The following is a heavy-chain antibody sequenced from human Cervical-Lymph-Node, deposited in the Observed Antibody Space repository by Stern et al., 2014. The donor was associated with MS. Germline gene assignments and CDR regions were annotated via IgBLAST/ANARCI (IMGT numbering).Heavy chain of an antibody. J-gene: IGHJ4*02. V-gene: IGHV4-59*01. D-gene: IGHD6-19*01. CDR3: AREAPGGSGWTPFDY. CDR1: GGSISSYF. Sequence: QLQLQESGPGLVKPSETLSLTCTVSGGSISSYFWSWIRQSPGRALEWIGYITHSGTTNSTPSLKSRVTISRDTSKNHLSLKLRSVTAADTAVYYCAREAPGGSGWTPFDYWGQGILVTVSS. CDR2: ITHSGTT.